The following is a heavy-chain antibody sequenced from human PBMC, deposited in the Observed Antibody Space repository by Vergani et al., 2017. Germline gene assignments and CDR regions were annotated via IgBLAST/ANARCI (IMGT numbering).Heavy chain of an antibody. Sequence: QITLKESGPTLVKPTQTLTLTCTFSGFSLSTSGVGVGWIRQPPGKALEWLALLYWDDDKRYSSSLKSRLPITKDTSKKQGVLTMTNMDPVDTATYYCAHRRAGPIDDWGQGSLVTVSS. V-gene: IGHV2-5*02. CDR1: GFSLSTSGVG. CDR3: AHRRAGPIDD. J-gene: IGHJ4*02. CDR2: LYWDDDK.